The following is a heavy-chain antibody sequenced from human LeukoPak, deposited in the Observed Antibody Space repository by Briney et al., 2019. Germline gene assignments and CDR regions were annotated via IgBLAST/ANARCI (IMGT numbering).Heavy chain of an antibody. CDR1: RFTFSTYG. CDR3: AKEKERSYYYGSGGDY. D-gene: IGHD3-10*01. Sequence: GGSLRLSCAASRFTFSTYGMHWVRQAPGKGLEWVAVIWYDGSNKYYADSVKGQFTISRDNSKNTLYLQMNSLRAEDTAVYYCAKEKERSYYYGSGGDYWGQGTLVTVSS. V-gene: IGHV3-33*06. CDR2: IWYDGSNK. J-gene: IGHJ4*02.